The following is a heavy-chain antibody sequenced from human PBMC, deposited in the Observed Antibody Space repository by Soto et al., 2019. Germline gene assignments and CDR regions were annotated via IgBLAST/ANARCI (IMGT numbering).Heavy chain of an antibody. CDR3: ARSVEGHFDY. Sequence: EVHLVESGGGLVRPGESLRLTCAASGFKLDIYSMNWIRQAPGKGLEWVSYITSDTLTIRYADSVRGRFIISRDNAGNSVFLQMNSLRDEDTATYYCARSVEGHFDYWGQGALVTVSS. J-gene: IGHJ4*02. CDR2: ITSDTLTI. V-gene: IGHV3-48*02. CDR1: GFKLDIYS. D-gene: IGHD6-19*01.